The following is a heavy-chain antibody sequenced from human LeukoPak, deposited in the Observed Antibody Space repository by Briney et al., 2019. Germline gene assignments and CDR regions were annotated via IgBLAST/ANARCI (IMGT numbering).Heavy chain of an antibody. CDR3: ATELEMATDAFDI. V-gene: IGHV1-58*01. CDR2: IFVGSGNT. D-gene: IGHD5-24*01. CDR1: GFTFTSSA. J-gene: IGHJ3*02. Sequence: SVKVSCKASGFTFTSSALQWVRQPRAQRFEWIGWIFVGSGNTNYAQKFQERVTITRDKSTGTAYMELSRLRSDDTAVYYCATELEMATDAFDIWGQGKMVTVSS.